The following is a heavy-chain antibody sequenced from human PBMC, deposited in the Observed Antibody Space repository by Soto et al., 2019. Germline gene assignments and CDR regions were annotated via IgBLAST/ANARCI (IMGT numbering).Heavy chain of an antibody. Sequence: EGQLLESGGGLVQPGGSLRLSCVASELTFNTYSVAWVRQAPGKGLEWVSIIDTSGTYAYYADSVKGRFTISRDNSKNTLFLKMNSLRVEDTAVYYCTREVGSAGSRRLDPWGRGTLVTVSS. V-gene: IGHV3-23*03. CDR1: ELTFNTYS. CDR2: IDTSGTYA. CDR3: TREVGSAGSRRLDP. D-gene: IGHD3-10*01. J-gene: IGHJ5*02.